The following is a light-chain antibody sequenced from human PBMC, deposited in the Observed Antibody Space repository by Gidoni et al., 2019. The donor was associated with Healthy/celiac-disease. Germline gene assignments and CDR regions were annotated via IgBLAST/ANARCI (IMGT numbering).Light chain of an antibody. CDR3: SSYTSSSTLV. Sequence: QSALTPPASVSGSPGQSITISCTGTSSDVGGYNYVSWYKQHPGKAPKLMIYEVSTRPSGVSNRFSGSKAGNTASLTISGLQAEDEADYYCSSYTSSSTLVFGGGTKLTVL. CDR1: SSDVGGYNY. V-gene: IGLV2-14*01. J-gene: IGLJ3*02. CDR2: EVS.